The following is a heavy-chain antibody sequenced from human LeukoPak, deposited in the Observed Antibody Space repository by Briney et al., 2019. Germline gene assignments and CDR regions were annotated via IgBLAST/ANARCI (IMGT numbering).Heavy chain of an antibody. CDR1: GGTFSSYA. CDR3: ARDPEPPSYCSSTSCAGAWPTHHY. D-gene: IGHD2-2*01. V-gene: IGHV1-69*13. Sequence: APVKVSCKASGGTFSSYAISWVRQAPGQGLEWMGGIIPIFGTANYARKFQGRVTITADESTSTAYMELSSLRSEDTAVYYCARDPEPPSYCSSTSCAGAWPTHHYWGQGTLVTVSS. J-gene: IGHJ4*02. CDR2: IIPIFGTA.